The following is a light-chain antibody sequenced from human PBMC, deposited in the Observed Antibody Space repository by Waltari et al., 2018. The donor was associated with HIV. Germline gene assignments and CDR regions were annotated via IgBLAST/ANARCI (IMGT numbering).Light chain of an antibody. V-gene: IGLV8-61*01. Sequence: QTVVTQEPSFSVSPGGTVTLTCGLSSGSVSTSSYPCRYQQTPGQAPRTLIYSTNTRSSGVPDRFSGSILGNKAALTITGAQADDESDYYCVLYMGSGIWVFGGGTKLTVL. CDR3: VLYMGSGIWV. J-gene: IGLJ3*02. CDR2: STN. CDR1: SGSVSTSSY.